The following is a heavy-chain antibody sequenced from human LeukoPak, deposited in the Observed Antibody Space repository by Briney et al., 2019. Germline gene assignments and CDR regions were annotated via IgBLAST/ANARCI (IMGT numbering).Heavy chain of an antibody. J-gene: IGHJ4*02. CDR1: GNYW. D-gene: IGHD2-8*01. CDR3: ASRDCSNGVCPFDY. V-gene: IGHV3-74*01. Sequence: GGSLRLSCAASGNYWMHWVRQVPGKGLVWVSHINSDGSWTSYADSVKGRFTISRDSAENSLYLQMNSLRAEDTAVYYCASRDCSNGVCPFDYWGQETLVTVSS. CDR2: INSDGSWT.